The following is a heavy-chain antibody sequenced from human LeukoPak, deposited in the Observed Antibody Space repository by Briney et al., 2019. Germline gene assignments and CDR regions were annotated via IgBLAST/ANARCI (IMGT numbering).Heavy chain of an antibody. J-gene: IGHJ6*02. V-gene: IGHV3-53*04. Sequence: SGGSLRLSCAASGFTFSSYAMSWVRQAPGKGLEWVSVIYSGGSTYYADSVKGRFTISRHNSKNTLYLQMNSLRAEDTAVYYCARYGLRGNYDYYGMDVWGQGTTVTVSS. CDR3: ARYGLRGNYDYYGMDV. D-gene: IGHD2-15*01. CDR1: GFTFSSYA. CDR2: IYSGGST.